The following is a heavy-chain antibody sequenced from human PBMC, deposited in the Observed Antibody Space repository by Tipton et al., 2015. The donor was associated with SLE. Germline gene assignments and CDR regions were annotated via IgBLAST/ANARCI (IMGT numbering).Heavy chain of an antibody. Sequence: TLSLTCTVSGGPISSYYWSWIRQPAGKGLEWIGRIYTSGSTNYNPSLKSRVTMSVDTSKNQFSLTLKSVTAADTAVYYCARLIGHSTYEFWFDPWGQGTLVTVSS. D-gene: IGHD4-11*01. CDR2: IYTSGST. J-gene: IGHJ5*02. V-gene: IGHV4-4*07. CDR3: ARLIGHSTYEFWFDP. CDR1: GGPISSYY.